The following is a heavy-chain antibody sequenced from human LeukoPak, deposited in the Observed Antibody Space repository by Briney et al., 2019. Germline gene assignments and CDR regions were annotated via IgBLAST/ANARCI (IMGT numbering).Heavy chain of an antibody. V-gene: IGHV1-2*02. CDR3: ARDPSDYYYYYGMDV. CDR1: GYTFTGYY. Sequence: ASVKVSCKASGYTFTGYYMHWVRQAPGQGLEWMGWINPNSGSTNYAQKFQGRVTMTRDTSISTAYMELSRLRSDDTAVYYCARDPSDYYYYYGMDVWGQGTTVTVSS. CDR2: INPNSGST. J-gene: IGHJ6*02.